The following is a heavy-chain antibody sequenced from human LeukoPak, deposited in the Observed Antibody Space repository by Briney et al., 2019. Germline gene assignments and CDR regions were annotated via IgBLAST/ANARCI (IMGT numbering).Heavy chain of an antibody. D-gene: IGHD3-10*01. CDR2: IYTSGST. CDR1: GGSISSYY. Sequence: PSETLSLTCTVSGGSISSYYWSWIRQPAGKGLEWIGRIYTSGSTNYNPSLKSRVTMLVDTSKNQFSLKLSSVTAADTAVYYCARGGSGSYYSHDAFDIWGQGTMVTVSS. J-gene: IGHJ3*02. V-gene: IGHV4-4*07. CDR3: ARGGSGSYYSHDAFDI.